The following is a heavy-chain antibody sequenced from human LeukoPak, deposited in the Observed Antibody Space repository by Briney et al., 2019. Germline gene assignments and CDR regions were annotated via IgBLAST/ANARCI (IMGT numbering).Heavy chain of an antibody. CDR1: GFTFSTYW. CDR2: IKEDGSAT. V-gene: IGHV3-7*02. J-gene: IGHJ4*02. D-gene: IGHD2-15*01. Sequence: GGSLRLSCAASGFTFSTYWMTWVRQAPGKGPEGVANIKEDGSATYYVDSVKGRFTISRDNAKNTLYLQMNSLRAEDTAVYYCARGSSVVALDWGQGPLVTVSS. CDR3: ARGSSVVALD.